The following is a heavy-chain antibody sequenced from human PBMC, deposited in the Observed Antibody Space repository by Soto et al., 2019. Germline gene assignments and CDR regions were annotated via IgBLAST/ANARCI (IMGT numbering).Heavy chain of an antibody. Sequence: QLHLQESGLGLVKPSETLSLTCSVSGGSISSTNYYWAWIRQPPGKGLEWIGSIYYTDDTYDSPSLKSRVTMSVDTSKNQFSLKLSSVTAADTAVYFCARHVRGAVTMNWFDSGGQGTLVTVS. V-gene: IGHV4-39*01. CDR2: IYYTDDT. CDR1: GGSISSTNYY. D-gene: IGHD3-10*02. CDR3: ARHVRGAVTMNWFDS. J-gene: IGHJ5*01.